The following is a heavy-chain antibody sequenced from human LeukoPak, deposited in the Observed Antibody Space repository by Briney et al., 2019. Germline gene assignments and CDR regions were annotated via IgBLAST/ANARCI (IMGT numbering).Heavy chain of an antibody. CDR3: ARDWGSGSYYNYIDY. D-gene: IGHD3-10*01. CDR2: ISSSSSYI. V-gene: IGHV3-21*01. J-gene: IGHJ4*02. Sequence: PGGSLRLSCAASGFTFSSYSMNWVRQAPGKGLEWVSSISSSSSYIYYADSVKGRFTISRDNAKNSLYLQMNSLRAEDTAVYYCARDWGSGSYYNYIDYWGQGTLVTVSS. CDR1: GFTFSSYS.